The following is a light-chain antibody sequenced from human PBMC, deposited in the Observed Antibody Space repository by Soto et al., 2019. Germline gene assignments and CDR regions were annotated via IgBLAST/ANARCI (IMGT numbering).Light chain of an antibody. V-gene: IGLV2-14*01. Sequence: QSALTQPASVSGSPGQSITISCTGTSSDVGGFDYVSWYQQYPGKAPKLMIYEVTTRPSRISNRFSGSKSGNTASLTISGLQAEDEAAYYCSSYTLSGTLVFGGGTKVTVL. CDR1: SSDVGGFDY. CDR2: EVT. J-gene: IGLJ2*01. CDR3: SSYTLSGTLV.